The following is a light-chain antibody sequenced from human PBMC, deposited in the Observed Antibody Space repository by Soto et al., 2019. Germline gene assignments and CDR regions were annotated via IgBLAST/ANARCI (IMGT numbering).Light chain of an antibody. V-gene: IGLV2-23*01. CDR2: EGS. CDR3: SSYAGGVV. Sequence: QSALTQPASVSGSPGQSITISCTRASSDVGNYNLVSWYQHHPGKAPKLIIFEGSERPSGISNRFSGSKSGNTASLTISGLQAEDEADYYRSSYAGGVVFGGGTKLTVL. J-gene: IGLJ2*01. CDR1: SSDVGNYNL.